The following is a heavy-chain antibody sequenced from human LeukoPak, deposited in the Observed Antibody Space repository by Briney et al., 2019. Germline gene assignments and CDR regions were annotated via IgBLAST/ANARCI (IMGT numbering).Heavy chain of an antibody. Sequence: PSETLSLTCSVSGGSISSSTYYWGWIRQPPGKGLEWIGNIHNSGSTYYNPSLKSRVTISVDTSKNQFSLKLSSVTAADTAVYYCARQAYSSNLGWFDPWGQGTLVTVPS. CDR2: IHNSGST. J-gene: IGHJ5*02. D-gene: IGHD6-13*01. V-gene: IGHV4-39*01. CDR1: GGSISSSTYY. CDR3: ARQAYSSNLGWFDP.